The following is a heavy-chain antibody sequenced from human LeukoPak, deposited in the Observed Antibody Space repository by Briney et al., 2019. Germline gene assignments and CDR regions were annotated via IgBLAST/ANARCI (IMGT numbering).Heavy chain of an antibody. V-gene: IGHV3-48*03. Sequence: GGSLRLSCAASGFTFSNYVMNWVRQAPGKGLEWVSYISSRDSIIYYADYVKGRFTISRDNAKNSLYLQMNSLRAEDTAVYYCATGGACSGGSCYGYFDYWGQGTLVTVSS. CDR2: ISSRDSII. D-gene: IGHD2-15*01. J-gene: IGHJ4*02. CDR3: ATGGACSGGSCYGYFDY. CDR1: GFTFSNYV.